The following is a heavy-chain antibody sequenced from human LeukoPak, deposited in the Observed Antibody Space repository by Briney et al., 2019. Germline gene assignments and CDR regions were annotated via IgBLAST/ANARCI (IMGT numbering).Heavy chain of an antibody. CDR3: AKVYTSRGLLLASFDY. Sequence: GGSLRLSCVASGFTFSSHAMSWVRQAPGKGLDWVSAISTDGGSTFYADSVQGRFTISRANSKNTLHLQMNSLSAEDTAVYFCAKVYTSRGLLLASFDYWGQGTLVTVSS. D-gene: IGHD2-2*02. V-gene: IGHV3-23*01. J-gene: IGHJ4*02. CDR1: GFTFSSHA. CDR2: ISTDGGST.